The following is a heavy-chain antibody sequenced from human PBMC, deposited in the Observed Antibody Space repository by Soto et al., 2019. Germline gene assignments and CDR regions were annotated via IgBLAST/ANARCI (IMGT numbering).Heavy chain of an antibody. Sequence: SETLSLTCTVSGGSISSGGYFWTWIRQHPGKGLEWIGYIYYSGITYYNPSLKSRVTISVDTSKNQFSLKLSSVTAADTAVYYCARSSIYYGIEVWGQGTTVTVSS. CDR1: GGSISSGGYF. J-gene: IGHJ6*02. CDR3: ARSSIYYGIEV. V-gene: IGHV4-31*03. D-gene: IGHD2-2*01. CDR2: IYYSGIT.